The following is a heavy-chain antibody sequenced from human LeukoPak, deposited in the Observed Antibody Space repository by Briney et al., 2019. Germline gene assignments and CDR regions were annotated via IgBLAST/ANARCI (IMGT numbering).Heavy chain of an antibody. J-gene: IGHJ4*02. Sequence: ASVKVSCKASGDTFTGYYMHWVRQAPGQGLEGMGWINSNSGGTNYAQEFQGRVTMTRDTSISTAYMELSRLRSDDTAVYYCARRIAHYDSSGDYWGQGTLVTVSS. V-gene: IGHV1-2*02. D-gene: IGHD3-22*01. CDR1: GDTFTGYY. CDR3: ARRIAHYDSSGDY. CDR2: INSNSGGT.